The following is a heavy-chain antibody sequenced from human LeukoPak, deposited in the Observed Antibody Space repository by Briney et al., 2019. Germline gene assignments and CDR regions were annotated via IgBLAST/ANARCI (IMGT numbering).Heavy chain of an antibody. CDR3: ARGGGYCSGGSCSDNWFDP. J-gene: IGHJ5*02. V-gene: IGHV3-9*01. D-gene: IGHD2-15*01. CDR2: ISWNSGSI. CDR1: GFTFDDYA. Sequence: GGSLRLSCAASGFTFDDYAMHWVRQAPGKGLEWVSGISWNSGSIGYADSVKGRFTISRDNSKNTLYLQMNSLRAEDTAVYYCARGGGYCSGGSCSDNWFDPWGQGTLVTVSS.